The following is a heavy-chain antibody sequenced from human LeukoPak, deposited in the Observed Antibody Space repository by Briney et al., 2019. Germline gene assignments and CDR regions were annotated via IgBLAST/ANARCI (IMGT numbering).Heavy chain of an antibody. J-gene: IGHJ3*02. D-gene: IGHD4-17*01. CDR1: GFTFSSYA. CDR3: ARAPYGANDAFDI. V-gene: IGHV3-30-3*01. Sequence: GGSLRLSCAASGFTFSSYAMHWVRQAPGKGLEWVAVISYDGSNKYYADPVKGRFTISRDNAKNSLYLQMNSLRAEDTALYYCARAPYGANDAFDIWGQGTMVTVSS. CDR2: ISYDGSNK.